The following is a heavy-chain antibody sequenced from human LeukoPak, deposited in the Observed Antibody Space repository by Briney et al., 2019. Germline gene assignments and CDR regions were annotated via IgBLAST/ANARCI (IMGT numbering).Heavy chain of an antibody. CDR1: GDTFSGQS. J-gene: IGHJ4*02. CDR2: INPKTGAT. Sequence: GASVKVPCKASGDTFSGQSLFLHWVRQAPGRGFEWMGWINPKTGATKFAQQFQGRVTVTRDTSINTDYMELSGLTSDDSAVYYCTRGPPSGCFDYWGQGTLVTVSS. CDR3: TRGPPSGCFDY. V-gene: IGHV1-2*02. D-gene: IGHD6-19*01.